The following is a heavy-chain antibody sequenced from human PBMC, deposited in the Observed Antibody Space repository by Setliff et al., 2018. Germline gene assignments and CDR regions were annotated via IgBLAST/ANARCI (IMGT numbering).Heavy chain of an antibody. Sequence: GGSLRLSCAASGFTFSSHAMSWVRQAPGQGLEWVSSVDATSSYIYYADSVKGRFTISRDISKDTLYLQMNSLRAEDTAVYYCARVGLSGTSGYYYYMDVWGKGTTVTVSS. CDR1: GFTFSSHA. CDR2: VDATSSYI. V-gene: IGHV3-21*01. CDR3: ARVGLSGTSGYYYYMDV. D-gene: IGHD1-20*01. J-gene: IGHJ6*03.